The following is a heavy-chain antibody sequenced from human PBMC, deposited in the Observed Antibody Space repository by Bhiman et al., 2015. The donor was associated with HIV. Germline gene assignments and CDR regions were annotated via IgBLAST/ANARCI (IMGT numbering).Heavy chain of an antibody. Sequence: VQLVESGGGLVKPGGSLRLSCAASGFTFSSFGMHWVRQAPGKGLEWVAVISYDGNNKYYADSVKGRFTISRENSKNTVSLHMDSLRPEDTALYYCAKDLGTWGPLDYWGHGTLVTVSS. CDR3: AKDLGTWGPLDY. J-gene: IGHJ4*01. CDR2: ISYDGNNK. CDR1: GFTFSSFG. V-gene: IGHV3-30*18. D-gene: IGHD3-16*01.